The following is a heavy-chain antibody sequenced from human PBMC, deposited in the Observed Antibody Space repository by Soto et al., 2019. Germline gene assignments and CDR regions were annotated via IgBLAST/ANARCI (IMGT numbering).Heavy chain of an antibody. CDR3: ARQKEYSGYDWDYYYYYYMDV. V-gene: IGHV4-59*08. D-gene: IGHD5-12*01. CDR2: IYYSGST. J-gene: IGHJ6*03. Sequence: TSETLSLTCTVSGGSISSYDWSWIRQPPGKGLEWIGYIYYSGSTNYNPSLKSRVTISVDTSKNQFSLKLSSVTAADTAVYYCARQKEYSGYDWDYYYYYYMDVWGKGTTVTVSS. CDR1: GGSISSYD.